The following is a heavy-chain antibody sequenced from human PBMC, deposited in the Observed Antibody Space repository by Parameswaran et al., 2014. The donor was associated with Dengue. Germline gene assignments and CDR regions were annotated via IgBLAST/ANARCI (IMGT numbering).Heavy chain of an antibody. Sequence: GLEWVSLLYSGGSTYYADSVKGRFTISRDNSKNTLYLQMNSLRAEDTAVYYCASDYYDSSGYYGQWGQGTLVTVSS. CDR2: LYSGGST. J-gene: IGHJ4*02. CDR3: ASDYYDSSGYYGQ. V-gene: IGHV3-53*01. D-gene: IGHD3-22*01.